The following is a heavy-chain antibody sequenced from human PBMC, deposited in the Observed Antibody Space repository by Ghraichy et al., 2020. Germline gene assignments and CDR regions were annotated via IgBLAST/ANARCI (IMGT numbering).Heavy chain of an antibody. CDR1: GFTFSGSA. Sequence: GGSLRLSCAASGFTFSGSAMHWVRQASGKGLEWVGRIRSKANSYATAYAASVKGRFTISRDDSKNTAYLQMNSLKTEDTAVYYCTEAGITIFGVWGQGTLVTVSS. V-gene: IGHV3-73*01. D-gene: IGHD3-3*01. CDR2: IRSKANSYAT. CDR3: TEAGITIFGV. J-gene: IGHJ4*02.